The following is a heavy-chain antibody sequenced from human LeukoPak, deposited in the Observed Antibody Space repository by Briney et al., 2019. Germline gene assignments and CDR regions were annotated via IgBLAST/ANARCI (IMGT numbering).Heavy chain of an antibody. CDR2: ISSSSSYV. CDR3: ARDDMYSSGWGPDY. D-gene: IGHD6-19*01. V-gene: IGHV3-21*01. CDR1: GFTFSSYS. Sequence: GGSLRLSCAASGFTFSSYSMNWVRQAPGKGLEWVSSISSSSSYVYYADSVKGRFTISRDNAKNSLYLQMNSLGAGDTAVYYCARDDMYSSGWGPDYWGQGTLVTVSS. J-gene: IGHJ4*02.